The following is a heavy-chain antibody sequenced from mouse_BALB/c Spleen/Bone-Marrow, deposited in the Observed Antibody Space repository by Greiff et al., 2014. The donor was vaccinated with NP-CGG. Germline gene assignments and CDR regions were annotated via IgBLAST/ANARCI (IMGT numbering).Heavy chain of an antibody. Sequence: VQLQQSGAELVKPGASVKLSCTASGFNIKDTYMHWVKQRPEQGLEWIGRIGPANGNTKYDPKFQGKATITADTSSNTAYLQLSSLTSEDTAVYYCARWEYCAMDYWGQGTSVTVSS. CDR3: ARWEYCAMDY. D-gene: IGHD4-1*01. J-gene: IGHJ4*01. V-gene: IGHV14-3*02. CDR1: GFNIKDTY. CDR2: IGPANGNT.